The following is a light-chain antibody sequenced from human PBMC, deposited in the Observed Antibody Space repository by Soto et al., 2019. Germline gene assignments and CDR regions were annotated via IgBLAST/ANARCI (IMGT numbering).Light chain of an antibody. CDR3: QQRSDWPIT. CDR2: AAS. J-gene: IGKJ5*01. V-gene: IGKV3-11*01. Sequence: EIVLTQSPASLSLYPGERATLSCRASQSVDSHLVWYQQKPGQAPRLLIFAASNRATGIPVRFSGSGSGTDCTLAINRLEPDDFAVYYCQQRSDWPITFGQGTRLEIK. CDR1: QSVDSH.